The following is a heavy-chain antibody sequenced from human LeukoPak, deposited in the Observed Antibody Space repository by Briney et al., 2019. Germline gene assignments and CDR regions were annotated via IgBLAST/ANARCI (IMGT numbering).Heavy chain of an antibody. V-gene: IGHV1-2*02. CDR3: ARGPLSTVTRTYFDY. D-gene: IGHD4-17*01. Sequence: GASVKVSCKASGYTLTGYYMHWVRQAPGQGLEWMGWINPNSGGTNYAQKFQGRVTMTRDTSISTAYMELSRLRSDDTAVYYCARGPLSTVTRTYFDYWGQGTLVTVSS. J-gene: IGHJ4*02. CDR2: INPNSGGT. CDR1: GYTLTGYY.